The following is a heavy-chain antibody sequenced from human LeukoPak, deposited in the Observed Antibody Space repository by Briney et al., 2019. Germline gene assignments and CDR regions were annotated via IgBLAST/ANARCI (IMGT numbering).Heavy chain of an antibody. Sequence: GGSLRLSCVASGFTFSSYAMSWVRQAPGKGLEWVSAISGSGGSTYYADSVKGRFTISRDNSKNTLYLQMNSLRAEDTAVYYCALTSEVVYCSSTSCYFDYWGQGTLVTVSS. D-gene: IGHD2-2*01. CDR1: GFTFSSYA. CDR3: ALTSEVVYCSSTSCYFDY. V-gene: IGHV3-23*01. J-gene: IGHJ4*02. CDR2: ISGSGGST.